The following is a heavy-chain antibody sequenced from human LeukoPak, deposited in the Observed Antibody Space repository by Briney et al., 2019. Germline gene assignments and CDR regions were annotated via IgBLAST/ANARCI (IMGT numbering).Heavy chain of an antibody. J-gene: IGHJ4*02. CDR2: IYYSGST. D-gene: IGHD3-22*01. V-gene: IGHV4-59*12. CDR3: ARGDDSSGYYPMAFDY. Sequence: SGTLSLTCTVSGGSISSYYWSWVRQPPGKGLEWVGYIYYSGSTNYNPSPKSRVTISVDTSKNQFSLKLSSVTAADTAVYYCARGDDSSGYYPMAFDYWGQGTLVTVSS. CDR1: GGSISSYY.